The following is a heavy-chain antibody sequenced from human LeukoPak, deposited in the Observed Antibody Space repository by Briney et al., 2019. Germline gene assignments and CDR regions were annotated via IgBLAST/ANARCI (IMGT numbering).Heavy chain of an antibody. CDR2: IIPIFGTA. Sequence: SVKVSCKASGGTFSSYAISWVRQAPGQGLEWMGGIIPIFGTANYAQKFQGRVTITADESTSTAYMELSSLRSEDTAVYYCARRYNWNYEPDYYYYMDVWGKGTTVTVSS. D-gene: IGHD1-7*01. CDR3: ARRYNWNYEPDYYYYMDV. V-gene: IGHV1-69*13. J-gene: IGHJ6*03. CDR1: GGTFSSYA.